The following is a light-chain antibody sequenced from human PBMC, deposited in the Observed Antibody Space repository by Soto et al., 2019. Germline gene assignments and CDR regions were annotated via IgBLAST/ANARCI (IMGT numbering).Light chain of an antibody. V-gene: IGKV3-15*01. CDR2: GAS. J-gene: IGKJ5*01. CDR3: QQYNNWPPIT. CDR1: LSVTRH. Sequence: EVVMTQSPVTLSVSPGERATLSCRASLSVTRHVALYQQKPGQAPRLLIYGASVRATGIPARFSGSGSGTEFTLTINNLQSEDFAVYYCQQYNNWPPITFGQGTRLEIK.